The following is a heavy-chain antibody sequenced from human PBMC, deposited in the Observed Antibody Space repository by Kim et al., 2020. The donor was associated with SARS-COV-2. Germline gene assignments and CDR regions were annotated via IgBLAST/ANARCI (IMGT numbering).Heavy chain of an antibody. J-gene: IGHJ4*02. CDR3: ARDPRDGYYFFDH. Sequence: ADSVKGRFSISRDNSKNTVWLQMNSLRAEDMAVYYCARDPRDGYYFFDHWGQGTLVTVSS. D-gene: IGHD1-26*01. V-gene: IGHV3-30*07.